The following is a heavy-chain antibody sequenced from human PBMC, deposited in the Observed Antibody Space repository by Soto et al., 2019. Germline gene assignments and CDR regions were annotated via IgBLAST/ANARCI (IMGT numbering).Heavy chain of an antibody. J-gene: IGHJ5*02. CDR1: GFTFSPYS. D-gene: IGHD6-19*01. Sequence: GGSLRLSCAASGFTFSPYSMNWVRQAPGKGLEWVSSISSRSSYKYYADSVKGRFTISRDNAKNSLYLQMDSLRAEDTAVYYCARASLFAVVGTDWFDPWGQGTLVTVSS. CDR2: ISSRSSYK. V-gene: IGHV3-21*06. CDR3: ARASLFAVVGTDWFDP.